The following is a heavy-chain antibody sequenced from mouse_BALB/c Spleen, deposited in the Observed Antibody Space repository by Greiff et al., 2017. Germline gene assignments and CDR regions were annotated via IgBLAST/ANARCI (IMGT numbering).Heavy chain of an antibody. D-gene: IGHD1-2*01. CDR3: TRKGTTATPDY. CDR2: IDPETGGT. Sequence: QVQLKESGAELVRPGASVTLSCKASGYTFTDYEMHWVKQTPVHGLEWIGAIDPETGGTAYNQKFKGKATLTADKSSSTAYMELRSLTSEDSAVYYCTRKGTTATPDYWGQGTTLTVSS. V-gene: IGHV1-15*01. CDR1: GYTFTDYE. J-gene: IGHJ2*01.